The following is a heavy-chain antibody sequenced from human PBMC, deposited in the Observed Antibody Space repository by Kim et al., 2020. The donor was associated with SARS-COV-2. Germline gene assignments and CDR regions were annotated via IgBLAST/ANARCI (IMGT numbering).Heavy chain of an antibody. D-gene: IGHD3-16*01. CDR2: IGEDGSTT. CDR1: GFSVRSYC. CDR3: SRDTFGPWDY. Sequence: GGSLRLSCSASGFSVRSYCMHWVRQAPGKGLQWVARIGEDGSTTTHAGAVKGRFSISRDSAKNLLLLEMKSLRVEDTATYYCSRDTFGPWDYWGRGTLV. V-gene: IGHV3-74*01. J-gene: IGHJ4*02.